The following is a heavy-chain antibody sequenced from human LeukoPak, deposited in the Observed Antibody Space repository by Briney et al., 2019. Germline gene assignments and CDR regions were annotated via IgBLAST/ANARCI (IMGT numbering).Heavy chain of an antibody. CDR1: GFTFSTYG. J-gene: IGHJ4*02. V-gene: IGHV3-33*01. CDR3: ARDLGKGRYLDY. D-gene: IGHD4-23*01. CDR2: IWYDGNNK. Sequence: PGRSLRLSCAAPGFTFSTYGMHWVRQAPGKGLEWVAVIWYDGNNKYYADSVKGRFTISRDNSKNTLYLQVNSLRAEDTAVYYCARDLGKGRYLDYWGQGTLVTVSS.